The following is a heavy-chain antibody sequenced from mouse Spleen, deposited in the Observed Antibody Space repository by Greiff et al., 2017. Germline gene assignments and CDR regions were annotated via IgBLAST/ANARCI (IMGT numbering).Heavy chain of an antibody. CDR2: ISSGGGNT. J-gene: IGHJ1*01. V-gene: IGHV5-9*04. CDR1: GFTFSSYA. D-gene: IGHD1-2*01. CDR3: AKFSLLRPWFFDV. Sequence: EVKLMESGGGLVKRGGSLKLSCAASGFTFSSYAMSWVRQTPEKRLEWVATISSGGGNTYYPDSVKGRFTISRDNAKNTLYLQMSSLKSEDTAMYYCAKFSLLRPWFFDVWGAGTTVTVSS.